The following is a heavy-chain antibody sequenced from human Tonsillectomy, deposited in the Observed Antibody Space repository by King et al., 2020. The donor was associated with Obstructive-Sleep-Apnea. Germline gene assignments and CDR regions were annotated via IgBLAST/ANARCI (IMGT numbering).Heavy chain of an antibody. J-gene: IGHJ4*02. Sequence: VQLVESGGGLVQPGGSLRLSCAASGFTFSDYYMSWIRQAPGKGLEWVSYISSSGSTIYYADSVKGRFTISRDNAKNSLYLQMNSQRAEDTAVYYCAKAPSTGISPHFDYWGQGTLVTVSS. CDR3: AKAPSTGISPHFDY. V-gene: IGHV3-11*01. CDR2: ISSSGSTI. CDR1: GFTFSDYY. D-gene: IGHD2-15*01.